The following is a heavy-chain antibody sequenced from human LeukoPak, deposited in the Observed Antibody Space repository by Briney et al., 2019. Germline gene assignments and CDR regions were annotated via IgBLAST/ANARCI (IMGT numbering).Heavy chain of an antibody. Sequence: NSSETLSLTCTVSGGSISSGGYYWSWIRQHPGKGLEWIGYIYYSGSTYYNPSLKSRVTISVDTSKNQFSLKLSSVTAADTAVYYCARDGAIGAGLDPWGQGTLVTVSS. CDR1: GGSISSGGYY. V-gene: IGHV4-31*03. D-gene: IGHD4/OR15-4a*01. J-gene: IGHJ5*02. CDR3: ARDGAIGAGLDP. CDR2: IYYSGST.